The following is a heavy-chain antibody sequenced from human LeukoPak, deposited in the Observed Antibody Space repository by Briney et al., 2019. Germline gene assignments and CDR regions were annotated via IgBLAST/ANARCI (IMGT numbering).Heavy chain of an antibody. V-gene: IGHV1-24*01. J-gene: IGHJ4*02. Sequence: SVKVSCKVSGYTLTEISMHWVRQAPGQGLEWMGGFNPEDAETIYARSFQGRLTVTEDTSTDTAYMELSSLRSEDTAMYYCATEIVGYGDVHYFDSWGQGTLVTVSS. D-gene: IGHD4-17*01. CDR3: ATEIVGYGDVHYFDS. CDR1: GYTLTEIS. CDR2: FNPEDAET.